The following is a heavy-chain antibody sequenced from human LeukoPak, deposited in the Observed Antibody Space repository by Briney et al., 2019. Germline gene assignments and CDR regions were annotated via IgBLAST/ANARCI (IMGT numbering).Heavy chain of an antibody. J-gene: IGHJ4*02. CDR1: GLTVSSNY. Sequence: PGGSLRLSCAASGLTVSSNYMSWVRQAPGKGLEWVPVIYTGGITYYADSVRGRFTISRDNSKNTLYLQMHSLRAEDTAVYYCARGRADYYDSRSFDSWGQGTLVTVSS. CDR2: IYTGGIT. D-gene: IGHD3-22*01. CDR3: ARGRADYYDSRSFDS. V-gene: IGHV3-53*01.